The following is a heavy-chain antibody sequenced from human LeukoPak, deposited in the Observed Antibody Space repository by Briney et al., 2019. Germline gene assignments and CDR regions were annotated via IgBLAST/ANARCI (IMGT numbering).Heavy chain of an antibody. CDR1: GYTFTGYY. CDR2: INPNSGGT. V-gene: IGHV1-2*02. CDR3: ARSRGLELLRFDY. D-gene: IGHD1-7*01. J-gene: IGHJ4*02. Sequence: ASVKVSCKASGYTFTGYYMHWVRQAPGQGLEWVGWINPNSGGTNYAQKFQGRVTMTRDTSISTAYMELSRPRSDDTAVYYCARSRGLELLRFDYWGQGTLVTVSS.